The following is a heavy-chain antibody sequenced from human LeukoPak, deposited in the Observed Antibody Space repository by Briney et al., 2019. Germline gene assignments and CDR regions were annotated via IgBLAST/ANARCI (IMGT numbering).Heavy chain of an antibody. CDR2: ISSSSYI. CDR3: ARESSGSYGY. V-gene: IGHV3-21*01. Sequence: PGGSLRLSCAASGFTFSSYSMNWVRQAPGKGLGWVSSISSSSYIYYADSVKGRFTISRDNAKNSLYLQMNSLRAEDTAVYYCARESSGSYGYWGQGTLVTVSS. J-gene: IGHJ4*02. D-gene: IGHD1-26*01. CDR1: GFTFSSYS.